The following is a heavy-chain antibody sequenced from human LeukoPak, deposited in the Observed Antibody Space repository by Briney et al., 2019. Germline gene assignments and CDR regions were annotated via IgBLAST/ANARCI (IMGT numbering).Heavy chain of an antibody. CDR3: ARDSGDSSFDY. Sequence: TSETLSLTCTVSGGSIISYYWSWIRQPPGKGLEWIGYIYYSGSTNYNPSLKSRVTISVDTSKNQFSLKLSSVTAADTAVYYCARDSGDSSFDYWGQGTPVTVSS. CDR1: GGSIISYY. CDR2: IYYSGST. V-gene: IGHV4-59*01. J-gene: IGHJ4*02. D-gene: IGHD4-17*01.